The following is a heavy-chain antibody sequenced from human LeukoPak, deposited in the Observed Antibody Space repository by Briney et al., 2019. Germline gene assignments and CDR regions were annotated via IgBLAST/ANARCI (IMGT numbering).Heavy chain of an antibody. V-gene: IGHV3-23*01. CDR1: GFTFNVYA. J-gene: IGHJ4*02. D-gene: IGHD3-16*01. CDR2: ISGSGGST. Sequence: GGSLRLSCAASGFTFNVYAMSWVRQAPGKGLEWVSYISGSGGSTYYADSVKGRFTMSRDNAKNTLYLQMNSLRAEDTAVYYCARGRGLWGSFDYWGQGTLVTVSS. CDR3: ARGRGLWGSFDY.